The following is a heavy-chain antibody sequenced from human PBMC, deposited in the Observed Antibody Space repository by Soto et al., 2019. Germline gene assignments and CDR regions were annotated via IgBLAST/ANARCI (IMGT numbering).Heavy chain of an antibody. CDR2: ISSGSSII. CDR1: GFTFSTYS. Sequence: GGSLRLSCAASGFTFSTYSLNWVRQAPGKGLEWVSYISSGSSIIYYADSVKGRFTISRDNAKNSLYLQMNSLRDEDTAVYYCATERSGFDYWGQGTLVTVYS. J-gene: IGHJ4*02. V-gene: IGHV3-48*02. CDR3: ATERSGFDY.